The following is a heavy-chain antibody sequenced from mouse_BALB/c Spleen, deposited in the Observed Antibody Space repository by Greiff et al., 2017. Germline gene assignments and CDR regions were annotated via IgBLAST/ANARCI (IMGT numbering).Heavy chain of an antibody. CDR3: ARSGYRYDAAWFAY. D-gene: IGHD2-14*01. CDR1: GYSITSDYA. Sequence: VQLQESGPGLVKPSQSLSLTCTVTGYSITSDYAWNWIRQFPGNKLEWMGYISYSGSTSYNPSLKSRISITRDTSKNQFFLQLNSVTTEDTATYYCARSGYRYDAAWFAYWGQGTLVTVSA. J-gene: IGHJ3*01. CDR2: ISYSGST. V-gene: IGHV3-2*02.